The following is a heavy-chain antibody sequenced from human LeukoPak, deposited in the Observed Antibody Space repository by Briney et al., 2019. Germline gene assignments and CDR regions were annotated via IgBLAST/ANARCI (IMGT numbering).Heavy chain of an antibody. Sequence: GGSLRLSCAASGFTFSSYAMHGVRQAPGKGLEWVAVISYDGSNKYYADSVKGRFTISRDNSKNTLYLQMNSLRAEDTAVYYCARDRYYDSSGLDIWGQGTMVTVSS. CDR1: GFTFSSYA. CDR2: ISYDGSNK. V-gene: IGHV3-30-3*01. J-gene: IGHJ3*02. D-gene: IGHD3-22*01. CDR3: ARDRYYDSSGLDI.